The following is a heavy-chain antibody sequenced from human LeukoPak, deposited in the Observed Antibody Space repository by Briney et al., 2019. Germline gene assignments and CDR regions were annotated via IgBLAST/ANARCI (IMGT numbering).Heavy chain of an antibody. CDR1: GFTFSSYA. D-gene: IGHD2-15*01. V-gene: IGHV3-30*04. J-gene: IGHJ6*03. Sequence: GGSLRLSCAASGFTFSSYAMHWVRQAPGKGLEWVAVISYDGSNKYYADSVKGRFTISRDNSKNTLYLQMNSLRAEDTAVYYCARDGVVAATPYYYYMDVWGKGTTVTVSS. CDR2: ISYDGSNK. CDR3: ARDGVVAATPYYYYMDV.